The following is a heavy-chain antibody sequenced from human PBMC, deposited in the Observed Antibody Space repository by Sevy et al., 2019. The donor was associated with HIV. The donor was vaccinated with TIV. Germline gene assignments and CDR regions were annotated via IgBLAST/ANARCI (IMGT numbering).Heavy chain of an antibody. Sequence: GGSLRLSCAASGFSFSSYGMHWVRQAPGKGLEWMSYIKYDGSNKDYADSVKGGFTISRDNSKNTLYLQMNSLRFEDMAVFYCVKEGGGEGGDHWGQGTLVTVSS. CDR3: VKEGGGEGGDH. D-gene: IGHD2-21*01. CDR2: IKYDGSNK. J-gene: IGHJ4*02. V-gene: IGHV3-30*02. CDR1: GFSFSSYG.